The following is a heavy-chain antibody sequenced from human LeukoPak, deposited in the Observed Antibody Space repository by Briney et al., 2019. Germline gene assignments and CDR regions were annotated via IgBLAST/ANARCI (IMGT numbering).Heavy chain of an antibody. V-gene: IGHV4-30-2*01. Sequence: SQTLSLTCTVSGGSISSSGYYWSWIRQPPGKGLEWIGYIYYSGSTYYNPSLESRVTISGDRSKNRFSLKLSSVTAADTAVYYCARAATSHYFDYWGPGTLVTVSS. J-gene: IGHJ4*02. CDR2: IYYSGST. CDR3: ARAATSHYFDY. CDR1: GGSISSSGYY.